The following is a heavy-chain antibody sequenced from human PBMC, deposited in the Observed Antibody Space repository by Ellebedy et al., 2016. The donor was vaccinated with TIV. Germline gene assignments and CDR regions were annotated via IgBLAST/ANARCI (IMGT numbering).Heavy chain of an antibody. CDR2: VYYSGST. CDR1: GGSIINSY. CDR3: ARRTTTYLYTSGLYFNL. D-gene: IGHD6-19*01. J-gene: IGHJ2*01. V-gene: IGHV4-59*01. Sequence: SETLSLXXTVSGGSIINSYWSWMRQPPGKGLEWNGDVYYSGSTNYNPSLKSRVTISVDRSKNQFSLNLSSVTAADTAVYYCARRTTTYLYTSGLYFNLWGRGTLVTVSS.